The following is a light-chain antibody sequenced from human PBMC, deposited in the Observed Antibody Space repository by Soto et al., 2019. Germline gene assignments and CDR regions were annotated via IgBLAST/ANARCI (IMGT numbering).Light chain of an antibody. CDR1: SSNVGSYSF. J-gene: IGLJ1*01. V-gene: IGLV2-23*02. Sequence: QSVLTQPASVSGSPGQSITISCTGTSSNVGSYSFVSWYQQHPGKAPKVIIYEVYERPSGVSNRFSGSKSGSTASLTISGLQLEDEADYYCCSYAGSSTYVFGTGTKLTVL. CDR3: CSYAGSSTYV. CDR2: EVY.